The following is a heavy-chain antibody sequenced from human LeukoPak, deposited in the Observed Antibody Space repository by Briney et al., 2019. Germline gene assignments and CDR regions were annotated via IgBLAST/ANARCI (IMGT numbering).Heavy chain of an antibody. V-gene: IGHV3-23*01. CDR1: GFTFSSYA. D-gene: IGHD3-22*01. J-gene: IGHJ4*02. CDR3: ARGHLSSGYYDSSGYYHY. CDR2: ISGSGGST. Sequence: GGSLRLSCAASGFTFSSYAMSWVRQAPGKGLEWVSAISGSGGSTYYADSVKGRFTISRDNSKNTLYLQMNSLRSEDTAVYYCARGHLSSGYYDSSGYYHYWGQGTLVTVSS.